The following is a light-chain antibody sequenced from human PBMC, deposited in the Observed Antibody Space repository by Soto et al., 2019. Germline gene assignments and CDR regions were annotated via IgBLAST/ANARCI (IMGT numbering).Light chain of an antibody. CDR1: QSIGTS. Sequence: DIQMTQSPSTLSAFVGDRVTITCRASQSIGTSLAWLQQKPGKAPRFLIYDASTLESGVPSRFSGSGSGTEFTVTISSLQPDDSATYYCQQCFSYYSFGQGTKLEIK. CDR2: DAS. CDR3: QQCFSYYS. V-gene: IGKV1-5*01. J-gene: IGKJ2*03.